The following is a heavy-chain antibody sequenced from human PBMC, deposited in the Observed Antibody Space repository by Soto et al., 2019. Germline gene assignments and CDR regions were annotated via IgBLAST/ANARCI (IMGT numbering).Heavy chain of an antibody. CDR2: ISYDGSNK. CDR3: AKDHVDTAMDYPDY. D-gene: IGHD5-18*01. J-gene: IGHJ4*02. V-gene: IGHV3-30*18. Sequence: GWSLRIASAASGLSVNISGMHWVRQAPGKGLEWVAVISYDGSNKYYADSVKGRFTISRDNSKNTLYLQMNSLRAEDTAVYYCAKDHVDTAMDYPDYWGQGTLV. CDR1: GLSVNISG.